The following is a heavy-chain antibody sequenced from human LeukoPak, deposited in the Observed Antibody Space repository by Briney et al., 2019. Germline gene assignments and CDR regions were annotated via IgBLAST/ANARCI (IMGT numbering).Heavy chain of an antibody. CDR3: AKDSLSSRPTNWFDP. D-gene: IGHD3-16*02. CDR1: GFTFSSYA. J-gene: IGHJ5*02. V-gene: IGHV3-23*01. CDR2: ISGSGGST. Sequence: GGSLRLSCAASGFTFSSYAMNWVRQAPGKGLEWVSGISGSGGSTYYADSVKGRFIISKGNSKNTLDLQMDSLRAEDTAVYFCAKDSLSSRPTNWFDPWGQGTLVTVSS.